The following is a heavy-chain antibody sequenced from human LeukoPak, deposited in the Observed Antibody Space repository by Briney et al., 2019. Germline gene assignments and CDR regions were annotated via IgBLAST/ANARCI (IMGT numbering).Heavy chain of an antibody. J-gene: IGHJ4*02. V-gene: IGHV3-7*01. Sequence: GGSLRLSCAASGFTFSSYATHWVRQAPGKGLEWVANIKQDGSEKHYVDSVKGRLTISRDNAKNLLYLQMNSLRVEDTAVYYCAGGPGFLIDCWGQGTLVTVSS. CDR3: AGGPGFLIDC. CDR1: GFTFSSYA. D-gene: IGHD3-3*01. CDR2: IKQDGSEK.